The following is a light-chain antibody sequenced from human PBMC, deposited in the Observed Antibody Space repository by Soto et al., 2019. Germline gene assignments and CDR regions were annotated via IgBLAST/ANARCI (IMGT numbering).Light chain of an antibody. J-gene: IGKJ4*01. CDR1: QSVGNN. CDR2: ATS. Sequence: EIVVTQSPATLSVSPGERATLSCRASQSVGNNFAWYQQKPGQAPRLLIFATSTRATGVPARFSGSGSGTEVTLTISSLQYEDFAVYYCQQYGDWPLTFGGGAKVEIE. CDR3: QQYGDWPLT. V-gene: IGKV3-15*01.